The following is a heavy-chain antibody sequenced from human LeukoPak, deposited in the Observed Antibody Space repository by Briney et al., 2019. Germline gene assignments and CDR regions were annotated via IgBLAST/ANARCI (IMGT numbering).Heavy chain of an antibody. CDR2: ISGSGGGT. D-gene: IGHD3-10*01. J-gene: IGHJ4*02. V-gene: IGHV3-23*01. CDR1: GFTFSSYA. Sequence: HPGGSLRLSCAASGFTFSSYAVSWVRHAPGKGLEWVSAISGSGGGTYYADSVKGRFTTSRDNSKNTLYLQMNSLRAEDTALYYCAKAHVPTMIRGLVSSDWGQGTLVTVSS. CDR3: AKAHVPTMIRGLVSSD.